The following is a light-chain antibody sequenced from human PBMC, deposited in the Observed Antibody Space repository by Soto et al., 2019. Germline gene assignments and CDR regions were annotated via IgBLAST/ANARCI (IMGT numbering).Light chain of an antibody. V-gene: IGKV1-5*03. J-gene: IGKJ1*01. CDR3: QHYSSYSRT. CDR1: QSISSW. CDR2: KAS. Sequence: DIPMTQSPSTLSASVGDRVTITCRASQSISSWLAWYQQKPGKAPKLLIYKASNLESGVPSRFSGIGYGTEFNLSINSLQPDDFATYYCQHYSSYSRTFGQGTKVEIK.